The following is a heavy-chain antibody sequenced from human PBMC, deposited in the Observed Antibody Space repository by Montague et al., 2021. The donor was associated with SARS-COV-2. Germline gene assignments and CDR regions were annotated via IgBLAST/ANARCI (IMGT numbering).Heavy chain of an antibody. CDR1: GGSMSGYY. Sequence: SETLSLTCEVSGGSMSGYYWTWIRQSPGKGLEWIGYVHYTGSTKYNPPLKTRVSLSLDTPKNHFSLHLSSVTAADTAIYFCARAQNTCFIANCVNYFEVWGLGALVTVSS. J-gene: IGHJ4*02. CDR3: ARAQNTCFIANCVNYFEV. D-gene: IGHD1-1*01. V-gene: IGHV4-59*01. CDR2: VHYTGST.